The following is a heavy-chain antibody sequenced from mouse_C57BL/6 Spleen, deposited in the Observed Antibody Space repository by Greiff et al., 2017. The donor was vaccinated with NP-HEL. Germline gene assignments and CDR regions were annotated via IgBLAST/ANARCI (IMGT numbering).Heavy chain of an antibody. J-gene: IGHJ4*01. Sequence: VQVVESGAELVRPGASVKLSCKASGYTFTDYYINWVKQRPGQGLEWIARIYPGSGNTYYNEKFKGKATLTAETSSSTAYMQLSSLTSEDSAVYFGARCDSSNSLFAMDYWGQGTSVTVSS. CDR3: ARCDSSNSLFAMDY. V-gene: IGHV1-76*01. D-gene: IGHD2-5*01. CDR2: IYPGSGNT. CDR1: GYTFTDYY.